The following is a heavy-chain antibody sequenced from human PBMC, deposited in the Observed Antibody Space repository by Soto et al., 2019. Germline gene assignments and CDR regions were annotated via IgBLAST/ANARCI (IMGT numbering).Heavy chain of an antibody. V-gene: IGHV2-5*02. CDR1: GFSLSTSGVG. CDR2: IYWDDDK. CDR3: AHRPLRGVPFDY. J-gene: IGHJ4*02. Sequence: QITLKESGPTLVKPTQTLTLTCTFSGFSLSTSGVGVGWIRQPPGKALEWLALIYWDDDKRYSPSLKSRLTITNDTSKNQVVLTMTNMAPVDTATYYCAHRPLRGVPFDYWGQGTLVTVSS. D-gene: IGHD3-10*01.